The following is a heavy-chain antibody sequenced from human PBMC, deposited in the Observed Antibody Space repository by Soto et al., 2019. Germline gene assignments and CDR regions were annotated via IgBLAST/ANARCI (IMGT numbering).Heavy chain of an antibody. Sequence: SETLSLTCAVYGGSFSGYYWSWIRQPPGKGLEWIGEINHGGRTNYNPSHKSRVTISVDTSKNQFSLKLSSVTAADTAVYFCATLHGYGDSNFDYWGQGTLVTVSS. CDR3: ATLHGYGDSNFDY. CDR1: GGSFSGYY. D-gene: IGHD4-17*01. V-gene: IGHV4-34*01. CDR2: INHGGRT. J-gene: IGHJ4*02.